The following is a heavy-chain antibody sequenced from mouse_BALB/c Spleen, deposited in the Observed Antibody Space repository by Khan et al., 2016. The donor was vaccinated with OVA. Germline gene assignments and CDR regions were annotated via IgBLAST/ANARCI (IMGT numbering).Heavy chain of an antibody. V-gene: IGHV1S81*02. CDR3: TRRGTARATLWFAY. D-gene: IGHD3-2*01. Sequence: QVQLKQSGAELVKPGASVKLSCKASGYTFTSYFMYWVKQRPGQGLEWIGEINPSNGGTNFNEKFKSKATLTVDKSSSTAYMQLSSLTSEDSAVSYCTRRGTARATLWFAYWGQGTLVTVSA. J-gene: IGHJ3*01. CDR1: GYTFTSYF. CDR2: INPSNGGT.